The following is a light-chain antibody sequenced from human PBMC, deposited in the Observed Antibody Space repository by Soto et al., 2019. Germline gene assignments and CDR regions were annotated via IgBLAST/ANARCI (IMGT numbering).Light chain of an antibody. CDR2: YRSDSDN. CDR3: MIWHTSADV. Sequence: QPVLAQPSSLSASPGASARLTCTLGSGINVGTYRIYWYQQKPGSPPQYLLNYRSDSDNQQGSGVPSRFSGSKDASANAGIVLISGLQSEDEAGYYCMIWHTSADVFGAGTMVTVL. CDR1: SGINVGTYR. J-gene: IGLJ1*01. V-gene: IGLV5-45*03.